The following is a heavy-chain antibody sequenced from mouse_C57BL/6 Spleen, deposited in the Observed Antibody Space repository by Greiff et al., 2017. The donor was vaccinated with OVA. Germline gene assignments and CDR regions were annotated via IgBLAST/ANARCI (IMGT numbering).Heavy chain of an antibody. CDR2: INPYNGGT. J-gene: IGHJ2*01. V-gene: IGHV1-19*01. CDR3: ARDDSNYERDYFDY. Sequence: EVQLQQSGPVLVKPGASVKMSCKASGYTFTDYYMNWVKQSHGKSLEWIGVINPYNGGTSYNQKFKGKATLTVDKSSSTAYMELNSLTSEDSAVYYCARDDSNYERDYFDYWGQGTTLTVSS. D-gene: IGHD2-5*01. CDR1: GYTFTDYY.